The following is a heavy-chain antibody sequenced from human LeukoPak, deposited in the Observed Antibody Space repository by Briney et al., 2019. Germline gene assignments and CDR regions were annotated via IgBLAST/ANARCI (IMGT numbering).Heavy chain of an antibody. D-gene: IGHD2-8*01. CDR2: IYYSGST. Sequence: SETLSLTCTVSSGSISSHYWSWIRQPPGKGLEWIGYIYYSGSTNYNPSLKSRVTMSVDTSKSQFSPQLSSVTAADTAVYYCARALGFCTNGVCYGRFDPWGQGTLVTVSS. CDR3: ARALGFCTNGVCYGRFDP. V-gene: IGHV4-59*11. CDR1: SGSISSHY. J-gene: IGHJ5*02.